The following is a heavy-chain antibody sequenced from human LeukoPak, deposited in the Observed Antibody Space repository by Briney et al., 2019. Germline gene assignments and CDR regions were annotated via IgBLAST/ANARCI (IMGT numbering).Heavy chain of an antibody. CDR1: GFTFGSYT. D-gene: IGHD3-10*01. J-gene: IGHJ4*02. V-gene: IGHV3-48*01. Sequence: SGGSLRLSCAASGFTFGSYTMNWVRQAPGKGLEWVSYISTSSSAIYYADSVKGRFIISRDNSKNTLYLQMSSLRAEDTAVYYCVKSGSYYNEPYYFDYWGQGTLVTVSS. CDR2: ISTSSSAI. CDR3: VKSGSYYNEPYYFDY.